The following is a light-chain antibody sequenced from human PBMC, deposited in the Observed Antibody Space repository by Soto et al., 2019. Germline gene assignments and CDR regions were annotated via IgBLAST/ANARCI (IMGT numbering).Light chain of an antibody. CDR2: SAS. Sequence: DIQMTQSPSSLSASVGDRVTITRGASQTISNYLAWYQQKPGKAPDLLIYSASTLQSGVPSRFSGSGSETEFSLTIRALQPEDFATYYWQQLSRYPLTFGGGTKVDIK. V-gene: IGKV1-9*01. CDR3: QQLSRYPLT. CDR1: QTISNY. J-gene: IGKJ4*02.